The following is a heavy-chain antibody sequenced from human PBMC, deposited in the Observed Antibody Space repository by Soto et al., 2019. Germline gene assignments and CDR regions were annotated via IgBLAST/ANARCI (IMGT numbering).Heavy chain of an antibody. CDR2: IYSGGST. Sequence: GGSLRLSCAASGFTVSSNYMGWVRQAPGKGLEWVPVIYSGGSTYYADSVKGRFTISRDNSKNTLYLQMNSLRAEDAAVYYCARDQVEASAFDIWGQGTMVTVSS. J-gene: IGHJ3*02. CDR3: ARDQVEASAFDI. V-gene: IGHV3-53*01. D-gene: IGHD1-26*01. CDR1: GFTVSSNY.